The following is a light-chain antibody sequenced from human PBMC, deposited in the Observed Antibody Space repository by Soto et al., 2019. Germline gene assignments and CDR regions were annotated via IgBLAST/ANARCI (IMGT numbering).Light chain of an antibody. V-gene: IGKV1-5*03. CDR2: KAS. CDR1: QSISSW. CDR3: QQYNSYPLT. J-gene: IGKJ4*01. Sequence: DIPMTQSPSTLSASVGDRVTITCRASQSISSWLAWYQQKPGKAPKLLLYKASSLESGVPSRFSGSGSGTEFTLTISSLKPDDFATYYCQQYNSYPLTFGGGTKVEIK.